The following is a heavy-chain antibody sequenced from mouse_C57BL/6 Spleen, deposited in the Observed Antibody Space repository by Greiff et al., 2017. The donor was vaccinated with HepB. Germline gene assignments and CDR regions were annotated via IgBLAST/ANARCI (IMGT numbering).Heavy chain of an antibody. D-gene: IGHD1-1*01. V-gene: IGHV5-12*01. CDR2: ISNGGGST. J-gene: IGHJ1*03. Sequence: EVMLVESGGGLVQPGGSLKLSCAASGFTFSDYYMYWVRQTPEKRLEWVAYISNGGGSTYYPDTVKGRFTISRDNAKNTLYLQMSRLKSEDTAMYYCARVPYYGSSYWYFDVWGTGTTVTVSS. CDR1: GFTFSDYY. CDR3: ARVPYYGSSYWYFDV.